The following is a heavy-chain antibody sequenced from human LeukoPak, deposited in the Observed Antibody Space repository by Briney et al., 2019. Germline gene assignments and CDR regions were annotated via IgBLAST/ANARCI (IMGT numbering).Heavy chain of an antibody. CDR3: ARHFPSSLYVYGRGFDP. V-gene: IGHV4-59*01. D-gene: IGHD6-13*01. J-gene: IGHJ5*02. CDR2: IYYSGST. Sequence: PSETLSLTCTVSGGSISSYYWSWIRQPPGKGLEWIGYIYYSGSTNYNPSLKSRVTISVDTSKNQFSQKLSSVTAADTAVYYCARHFPSSLYVYGRGFDPWGQGTLVTVSS. CDR1: GGSISSYY.